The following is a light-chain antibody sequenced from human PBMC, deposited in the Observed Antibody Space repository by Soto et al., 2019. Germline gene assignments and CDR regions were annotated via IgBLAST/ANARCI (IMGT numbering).Light chain of an antibody. Sequence: QSALTQPASVSGSPGQSITISCAGTSSDVGGYDYVSWYQHHPGKAPKLMIYDVSNRPSGVSNRFSGSKSGNTASLTISGLQAEDEAEYYCSLYTGSATLYVFGTGSKLTVL. CDR1: SSDVGGYDY. CDR3: SLYTGSATLYV. CDR2: DVS. J-gene: IGLJ1*01. V-gene: IGLV2-14*01.